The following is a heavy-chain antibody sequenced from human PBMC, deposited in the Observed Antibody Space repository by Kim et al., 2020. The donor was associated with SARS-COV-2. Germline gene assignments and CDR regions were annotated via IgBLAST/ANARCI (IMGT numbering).Heavy chain of an antibody. J-gene: IGHJ4*02. CDR1: GYTFTTYG. Sequence: ASVKVSCKASGYTFTTYGIHWVRQAPGQRPEWMGWINTDNSNTKYAQKFRGRVTITRDTSASTAYMELNSLTSEDTAVYYCVRLAKFDSSDSGAYWGQGTLVTVSS. CDR3: VRLAKFDSSDSGAY. CDR2: INTDNSNT. D-gene: IGHD3-22*01. V-gene: IGHV1-3*04.